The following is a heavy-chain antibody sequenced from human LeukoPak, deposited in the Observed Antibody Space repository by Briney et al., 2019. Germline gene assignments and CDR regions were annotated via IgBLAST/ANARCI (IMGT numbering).Heavy chain of an antibody. CDR3: AKWKYSNSGIDDY. J-gene: IGHJ4*02. CDR2: INSDGSST. CDR1: GFTFSSYW. V-gene: IGHV3-74*01. Sequence: GGSLRLSCAASGFTFSSYWIHWVRQAPGKGLVWVSRINSDGSSTSYADSVKGRFTIYRDNSKNMLYLQMNSLRAEDTAVYYCAKWKYSNSGIDDYWGQGTLVTVSS. D-gene: IGHD6-6*01.